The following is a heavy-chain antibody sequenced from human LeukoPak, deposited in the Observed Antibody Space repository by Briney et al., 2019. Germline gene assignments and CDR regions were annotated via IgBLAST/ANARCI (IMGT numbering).Heavy chain of an antibody. V-gene: IGHV3-7*03. CDR3: AKDGLPGGAFDI. D-gene: IGHD2-15*01. J-gene: IGHJ3*02. CDR1: GSTFSSYW. CDR2: IKQDGSEK. Sequence: GGSLRLSCAASGSTFSSYWMSWVRQAPGKGLEWVANIKQDGSEKYYVDSVKGRFTISRDNAKNSLYLQMNSLRAEDTAVYYCAKDGLPGGAFDIWGQGTMVTVSS.